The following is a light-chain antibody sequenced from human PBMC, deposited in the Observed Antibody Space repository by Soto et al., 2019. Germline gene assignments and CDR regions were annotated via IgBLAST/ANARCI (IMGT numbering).Light chain of an antibody. CDR2: GAS. J-gene: IGKJ5*01. CDR1: QSVRSY. V-gene: IGKV3-15*01. CDR3: NQCSDWPLFT. Sequence: EIVMTQSPATLSVSPGERVTLSCRASQSVRSYLAWYQHKPGQPPRLLIYGASTRATGIPARFSGSGSGTDFTLTISSLQSEDFAVYFCNQCSDWPLFTFGQGTRLEIK.